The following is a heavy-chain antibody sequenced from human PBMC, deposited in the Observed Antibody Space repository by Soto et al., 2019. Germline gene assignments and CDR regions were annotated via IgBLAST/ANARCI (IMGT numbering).Heavy chain of an antibody. Sequence: PGGSLRLSCAASGFTFSSYGMHWVRQAPGKGLEWVAVISYDGSNKYYADSVKGRFTISRDNSKNTLYLQMNSLRAEDTAVYYCAKDKERYDSSGYYYAPLDYWGQGTLVTVSS. D-gene: IGHD3-22*01. V-gene: IGHV3-30*18. CDR1: GFTFSSYG. CDR2: ISYDGSNK. CDR3: AKDKERYDSSGYYYAPLDY. J-gene: IGHJ4*02.